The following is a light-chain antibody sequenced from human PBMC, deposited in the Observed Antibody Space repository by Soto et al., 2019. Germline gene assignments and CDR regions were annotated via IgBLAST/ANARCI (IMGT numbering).Light chain of an antibody. CDR3: LQVSAHPRT. CDR2: GAS. CDR1: QCATRY. V-gene: IGKV1-9*01. Sequence: SAAALSVSEGGRVSITCRASQCATRYLAWLHQRPGKAPKLLIFGASTLQNGVPARFSGGGFGTEFTLTISSLQTEDFATYCCLQVSAHPRTSGQGTKMDIK. J-gene: IGKJ1*01.